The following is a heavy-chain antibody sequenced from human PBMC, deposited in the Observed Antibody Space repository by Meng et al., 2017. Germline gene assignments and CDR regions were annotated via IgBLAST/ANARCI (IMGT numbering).Heavy chain of an antibody. J-gene: IGHJ3*02. CDR1: GFTFSSYE. Sequence: GESLKISCAASGFTFSSYEMNWVRQAPGKGLEWVSYFSSSGSSIYYEDSVKGRFTISRDNAKNSLYRQMNSLRAEDTTVYYCARGATLVQGGIVGATNAFDIWGQGTMVTVSS. D-gene: IGHD1-26*01. CDR3: ARGATLVQGGIVGATNAFDI. V-gene: IGHV3-48*03. CDR2: FSSSGSSI.